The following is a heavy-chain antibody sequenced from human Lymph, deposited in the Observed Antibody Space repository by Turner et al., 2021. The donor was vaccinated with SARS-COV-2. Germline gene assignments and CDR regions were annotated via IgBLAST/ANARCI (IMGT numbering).Heavy chain of an antibody. CDR3: ARYEPNFDF. CDR2: ISYDGSKK. J-gene: IGHJ4*02. CDR1: GFTFSSYA. V-gene: IGHV3-30-3*01. D-gene: IGHD2-8*01. Sequence: QVQLVESGGGVVQPGRSPRHSCPASGFTFSSYAMNGVRQAPGKGVEWVTLISYDGSKKNYAKSMKGRFTNSRDNSKNTLDLQMNSLRAEETAVDYCARYEPNFDFWGQGTLVTVSS.